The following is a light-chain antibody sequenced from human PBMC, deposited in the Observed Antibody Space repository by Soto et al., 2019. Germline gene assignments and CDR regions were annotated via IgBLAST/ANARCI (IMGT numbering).Light chain of an antibody. CDR1: QSVSSSY. V-gene: IGKV3-20*01. CDR3: QHFGGTTFT. CDR2: GAS. J-gene: IGKJ5*01. Sequence: EIVLTLSPGTLSLTPGEGATLSCRASQSVSSSYIAWYQQRPGQTPSLLIYGASTRATGIPDRFSGSGSGTHFTLTISRLEPGDFAVYYCQHFGGTTFTFGQGTRLEV.